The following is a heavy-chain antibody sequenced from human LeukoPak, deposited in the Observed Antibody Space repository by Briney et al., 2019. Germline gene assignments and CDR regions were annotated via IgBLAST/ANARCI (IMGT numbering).Heavy chain of an antibody. CDR1: GFTFSGSA. J-gene: IGHJ5*02. D-gene: IGHD5-24*01. Sequence: GGSLRLSCAASGFTFSGSAMHWVRKASGKGLEWVGRIRSKANSYATAYAASVKGRFTISRDDSKNTAYLQMNSLKTEDTAVYYCTYPVEMATAVDPWGQGTLVTVSS. CDR3: TYPVEMATAVDP. V-gene: IGHV3-73*01. CDR2: IRSKANSYAT.